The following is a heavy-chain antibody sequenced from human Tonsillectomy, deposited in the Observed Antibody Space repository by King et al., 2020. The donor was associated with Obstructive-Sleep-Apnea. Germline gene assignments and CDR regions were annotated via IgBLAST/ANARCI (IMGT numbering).Heavy chain of an antibody. CDR1: GFTFSSYA. D-gene: IGHD4-23*01. J-gene: IGHJ3*02. CDR3: AREGTVTTVAGAFDI. V-gene: IGHV3-30-3*01. Sequence: VQLVESGGGVVQPGRSLRLSCAASGFTFSSYAMHWVRQAPGKGLEWVAVISYDGSNKYYADSVKGRFTISRDNSKNTLYLQMNSLRAEDTAVYYCAREGTVTTVAGAFDIWGQGTMVTVSS. CDR2: ISYDGSNK.